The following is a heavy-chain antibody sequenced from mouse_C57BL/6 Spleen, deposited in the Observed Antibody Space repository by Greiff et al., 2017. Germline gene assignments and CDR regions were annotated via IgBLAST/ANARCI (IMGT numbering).Heavy chain of an antibody. CDR2: INPNNGGT. V-gene: IGHV1-18*01. Sequence: EVQLQQSGPELVKPGASVKIPCKASGYTFTDYNMDWVKQSHGKSLEWIGDINPNNGGTIYNQKFKGKATLTVDKSSSTAYMKLRSLTSEDTAVYYCARSDTTVHAMDYWGQGTSVTVSS. CDR3: ARSDTTVHAMDY. J-gene: IGHJ4*01. CDR1: GYTFTDYN. D-gene: IGHD1-1*01.